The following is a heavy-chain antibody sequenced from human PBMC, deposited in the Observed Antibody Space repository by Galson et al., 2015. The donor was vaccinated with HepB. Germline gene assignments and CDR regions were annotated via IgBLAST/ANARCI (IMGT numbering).Heavy chain of an antibody. CDR2: ISYDGSNK. D-gene: IGHD3-16*02. CDR3: ARGGALTAAFGGVIVN. V-gene: IGHV3-30*04. J-gene: IGHJ4*02. Sequence: SLRLSCAASGFTFSSYAMHWVRQAPGKGLEWVAVISYDGSNKYYADSVKGRFTISRDNSKNTLYLQMNSLRAEDTAVYYCARGGALTAAFGGVIVNWGQGTLVTVSS. CDR1: GFTFSSYA.